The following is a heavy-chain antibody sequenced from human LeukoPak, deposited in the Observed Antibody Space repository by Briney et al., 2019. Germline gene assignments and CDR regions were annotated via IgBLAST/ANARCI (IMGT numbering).Heavy chain of an antibody. V-gene: IGHV3-15*01. CDR1: GFIFSNTW. Sequence: GGSLRLSCVASGFIFSNTWMNWVRQAPGKGLEWVGRIKSRSDGGTTDYAAPVKGRFTISRDDSRSTLYLQMNILKTEDTAVYFCTAAHSFDNTYDCWSQGTLVTVSS. CDR2: IKSRSDGGTT. J-gene: IGHJ4*02. D-gene: IGHD3-9*01. CDR3: TAAHSFDNTYDC.